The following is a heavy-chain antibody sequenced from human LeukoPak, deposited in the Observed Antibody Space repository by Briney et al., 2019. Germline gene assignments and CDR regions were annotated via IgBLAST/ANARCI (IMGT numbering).Heavy chain of an antibody. CDR2: VNHSGST. J-gene: IGHJ3*02. V-gene: IGHV4-34*01. CDR1: GGSFSGYY. CDR3: ARQSTLTTFAFDI. Sequence: SETLSLTCAVYGGSFSGYYWSWIRQPPGKGLEWIGEVNHSGSTHYTPSLKSRVIMSVDTSKKHFSLNLTSLTAADTAMYYCARQSTLTTFAFDIWGPGTMVTVSS. D-gene: IGHD4-11*01.